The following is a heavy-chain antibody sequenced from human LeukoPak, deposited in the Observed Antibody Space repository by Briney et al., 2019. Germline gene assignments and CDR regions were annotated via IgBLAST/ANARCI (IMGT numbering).Heavy chain of an antibody. CDR2: INSDGSST. CDR1: GFTFSSYW. Sequence: GGSLRLSCAASGFTFSSYWMHWVRHAPGKGLVWVSRINSDGSSTSYADSVKGRFTISRDNAKNTLYLQMNSLRAEDTAVYYCARDLNPRYYYDSSGYYLSWGQGTMVTVSS. CDR3: ARDLNPRYYYDSSGYYLS. D-gene: IGHD3-22*01. J-gene: IGHJ3*01. V-gene: IGHV3-74*01.